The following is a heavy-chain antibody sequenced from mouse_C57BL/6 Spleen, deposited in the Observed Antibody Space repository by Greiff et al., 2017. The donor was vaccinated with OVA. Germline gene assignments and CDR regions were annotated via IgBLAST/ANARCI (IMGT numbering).Heavy chain of an antibody. CDR1: GYTFTSYW. D-gene: IGHD1-1*01. CDR2: IYPGNSDT. CDR3: TRSAYYGSSPWYFDV. Sequence: EVQLQESGTVLARPGASVKMSCKTSGYTFTSYWMHWVKQRPGQGLEWRGAIYPGNSDTSYNQKFKGKAKLTAVTSASTAYMELSSLTNEDSAVYYCTRSAYYGSSPWYFDVWGTGTTVTVSS. J-gene: IGHJ1*03. V-gene: IGHV1-5*01.